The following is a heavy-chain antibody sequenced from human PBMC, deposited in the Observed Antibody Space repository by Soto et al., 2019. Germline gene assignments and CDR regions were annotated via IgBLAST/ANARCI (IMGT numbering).Heavy chain of an antibody. CDR3: ARDKSEVTIFGVVISYYYYMDV. D-gene: IGHD3-3*01. V-gene: IGHV1-18*01. J-gene: IGHJ6*03. CDR1: GYTFTSYG. Sequence: ASVKVSCKASGYTFTSYGISWVRQAPGQGLEWMGWISAYNGNTNYAQKLQGRVTMTTDTSTSTACMELRSLRSDDTAVYYCARDKSEVTIFGVVISYYYYMDVWGKGTTVTVSS. CDR2: ISAYNGNT.